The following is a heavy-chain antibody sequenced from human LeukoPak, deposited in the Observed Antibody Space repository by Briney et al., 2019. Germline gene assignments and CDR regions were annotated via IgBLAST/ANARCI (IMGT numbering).Heavy chain of an antibody. CDR3: ARQGTSGPYWYFDL. CDR1: GGSINNGGYY. V-gene: IGHV4-31*03. D-gene: IGHD1-1*01. J-gene: IGHJ2*01. CDR2: IYYSGSP. Sequence: SETLSLTCTVSGGSINNGGYYWSWIRQHPGKGLEWIGYIYYSGSPYYNPSLKSRVTISVDTSKNQFSLKLSSVTAADTAVYYCARQGTSGPYWYFDLWGRGTLVTVSS.